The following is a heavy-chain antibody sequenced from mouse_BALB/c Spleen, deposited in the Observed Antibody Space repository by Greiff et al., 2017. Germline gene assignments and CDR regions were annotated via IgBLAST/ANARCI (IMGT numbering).Heavy chain of an antibody. V-gene: IGHV1-77*01. CDR2: IYPGSGST. Sequence: LVESGPELVKPGASVKMSCKASGYTFTDYVISWVKQRTGQGLEWIGEIYPGSGSTYYNEKFKGKATLTADKSSNTAYMQLSSLTSEDSAVYYCARGGLRRGFAYWGQGTLVTVSA. J-gene: IGHJ3*01. CDR3: ARGGLRRGFAY. CDR1: GYTFTDYV. D-gene: IGHD2-2*01.